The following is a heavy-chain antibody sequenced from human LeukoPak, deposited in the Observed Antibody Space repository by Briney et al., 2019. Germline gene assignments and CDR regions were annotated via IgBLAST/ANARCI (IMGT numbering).Heavy chain of an antibody. J-gene: IGHJ4*02. CDR2: ISSSSSYI. CDR3: ARDGGYSYGSFDY. D-gene: IGHD5-18*01. V-gene: IGHV3-21*01. CDR1: GFTFSSYS. Sequence: GGTLRLSCAASGFTFSSYSMNWVRQAPGKGLEWVSSISSSSSYIYYADSVKGRFTISRDNAKNSLYLQMNSLRAEDTAVYYCARDGGYSYGSFDYWGQGTLVTVSS.